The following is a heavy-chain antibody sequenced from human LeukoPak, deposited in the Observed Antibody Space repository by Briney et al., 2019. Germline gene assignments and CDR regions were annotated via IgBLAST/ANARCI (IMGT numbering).Heavy chain of an antibody. CDR2: INPNSGGT. V-gene: IGHV1-2*02. D-gene: IGHD3-16*01. CDR3: ARDHYGMMGFDY. Sequence: AASVKVSCKASGYTFTGYYMHWVRQAPGQGLEWMGWINPNSGGTNYAQKFQGRVTMTRDTSISTAYMELSRLRSDDTAVYYSARDHYGMMGFDYWGQGTLVTVSS. J-gene: IGHJ4*02. CDR1: GYTFTGYY.